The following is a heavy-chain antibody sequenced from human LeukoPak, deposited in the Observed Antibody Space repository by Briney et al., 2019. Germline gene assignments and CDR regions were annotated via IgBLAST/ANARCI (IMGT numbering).Heavy chain of an antibody. J-gene: IGHJ5*02. D-gene: IGHD1-26*01. CDR1: GYTFTSYG. CDR3: ARVNLRGSNYNWFDP. V-gene: IGHV1-18*01. CDR2: ITPVINTA. Sequence: ASVKVSCKASGYTFTSYGISWVRQAPGQGLEWMGKITPVINTANYAQTFQGRVSIYADKSTTTVHMDLSGLRPDDTAVYYCARVNLRGSNYNWFDPWGRGTLVTVAS.